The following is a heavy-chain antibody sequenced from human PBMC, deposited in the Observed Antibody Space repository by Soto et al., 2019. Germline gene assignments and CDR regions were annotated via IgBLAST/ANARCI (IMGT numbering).Heavy chain of an antibody. J-gene: IGHJ4*02. CDR3: ASGSYFDH. CDR2: ISSSSSYI. Sequence: EVQLVESGGGLVKPGGSLRLSCAASGFTFSSYSMNWVRQAPGKGLEWVSSISSSSSYIYYADSVKGRFTFSRDNDKKTLHRRMNSLRAEDRAGYYCASGSYFDHWGQGTPGTVPS. V-gene: IGHV3-21*01. D-gene: IGHD3-10*01. CDR1: GFTFSSYS.